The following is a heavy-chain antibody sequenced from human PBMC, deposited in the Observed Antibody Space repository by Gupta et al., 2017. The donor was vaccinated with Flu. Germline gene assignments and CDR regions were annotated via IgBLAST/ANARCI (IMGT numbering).Heavy chain of an antibody. V-gene: IGHV3-23*01. J-gene: IGHJ4*02. Sequence: SGFTFSNYAMSWVGQPQGKGLEWVSAISGGFNVSYYANSVKGRFTISRDNSKSTLFLQMNSLTAEETALYYCARGAAVAARSVADDGGKGIVVTVSS. CDR2: ISGGFNVS. CDR1: GFTFSNYA. CDR3: ARGAAVAARSVADD. D-gene: IGHD6-6*01.